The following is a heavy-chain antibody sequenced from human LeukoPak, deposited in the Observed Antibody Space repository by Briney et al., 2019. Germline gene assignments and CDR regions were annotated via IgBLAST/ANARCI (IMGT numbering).Heavy chain of an antibody. CDR1: SGSFSGYY. CDR3: ARGKIAAAGTIPWFDP. CDR2: INHSGST. J-gene: IGHJ5*02. D-gene: IGHD6-13*01. V-gene: IGHV4-34*01. Sequence: SETLSLTCAVYSGSFSGYYWSWIRQPPGKGLEWIGEINHSGSTNYNPSLKSRVTISVDTSKNQFSLKLSSVTAADTAVYYCARGKIAAAGTIPWFDPWGQGTLVTVSS.